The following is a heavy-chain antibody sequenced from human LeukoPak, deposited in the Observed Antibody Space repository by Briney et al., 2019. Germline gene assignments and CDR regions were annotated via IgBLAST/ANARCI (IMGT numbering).Heavy chain of an antibody. J-gene: IGHJ4*02. V-gene: IGHV1-2*02. CDR3: ARSSYYDSSDY. CDR2: INPNSGGT. Sequence: WXGRXPXQXREWMGWINPNSGGTNYAQKFQGRVTMTRDTSISTAYMELSRLRSDDTAVYYCARSSYYDSSDYWGQGTLVTVSS. D-gene: IGHD3-22*01.